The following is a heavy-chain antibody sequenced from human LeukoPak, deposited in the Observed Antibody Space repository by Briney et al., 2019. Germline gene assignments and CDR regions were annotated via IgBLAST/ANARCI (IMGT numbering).Heavy chain of an antibody. CDR1: GYTFTDYF. J-gene: IGHJ4*02. CDR3: ARDPGYSSPRGDY. CDR2: INPNSGGT. Sequence: GASVKVSCKASGYTFTDYFMHWVRQAPGQGLGWMGWINPNSGGTHYAQKFQGRVTMTRDTSISTAYMELSRLRSDDTAVYYCARDPGYSSPRGDYWGQGTLVTVSS. D-gene: IGHD5-18*01. V-gene: IGHV1-2*02.